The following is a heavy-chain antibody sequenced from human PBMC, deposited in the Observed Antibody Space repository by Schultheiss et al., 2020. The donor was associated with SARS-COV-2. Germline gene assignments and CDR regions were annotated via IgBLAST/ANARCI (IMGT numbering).Heavy chain of an antibody. CDR3: ARLSKVTKRIDY. CDR1: GGSISSYY. D-gene: IGHD4-17*01. J-gene: IGHJ4*02. V-gene: IGHV4-59*12. CDR2: IYYSGST. Sequence: SETLSLTCTVSGGSISSYYWSWIRQPPGKGLEWIGYIYYSGSTYYNPSLKSRVTISVDTSKNQFSLKLSSVTAADTAVYYCARLSKVTKRIDYWGQGTLVTVSS.